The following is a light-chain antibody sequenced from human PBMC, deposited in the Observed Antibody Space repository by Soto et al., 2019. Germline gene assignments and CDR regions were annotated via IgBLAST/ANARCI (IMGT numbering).Light chain of an antibody. J-gene: IGLJ7*01. Sequence: QSALTQPASVSGSPGQSITISCTGTSGDIGSYNRVSWYQQHPGKAPKLIIYEVTDRPSGVSNRFSGSKSGNTASLTISGLQAEDEAEYYCSSYTDSGSFVVFGGGTQLTVL. CDR3: SSYTDSGSFVV. CDR2: EVT. CDR1: SGDIGSYNR. V-gene: IGLV2-14*01.